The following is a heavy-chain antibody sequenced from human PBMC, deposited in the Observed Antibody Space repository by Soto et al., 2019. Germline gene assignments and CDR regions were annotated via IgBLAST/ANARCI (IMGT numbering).Heavy chain of an antibody. D-gene: IGHD3-16*02. J-gene: IGHJ4*02. V-gene: IGHV1-2*02. Sequence: ASVKVSCKASGYTFTGSYMHWVRQAPGQGLEWMGWINPNSGGTNYAQKFQGRVTMTRDTSISTAYMELSRLRSDDTAVYYCARIMITFGGVIELDYWGQGTLVPVSS. CDR1: GYTFTGSY. CDR2: INPNSGGT. CDR3: ARIMITFGGVIELDY.